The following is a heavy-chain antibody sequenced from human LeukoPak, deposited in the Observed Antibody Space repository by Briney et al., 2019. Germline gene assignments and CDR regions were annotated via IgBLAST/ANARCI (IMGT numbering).Heavy chain of an antibody. J-gene: IGHJ5*02. CDR1: GGSISSGGYS. Sequence: SETLSLTCAVSGGSISSGGYSWSWIRQPPGKGLEWIGYIYHSGSTNYNPSLKSRVTISVDKSKNQFSLKLSSVTAADTAVYYCASIHYYDSSHWFDPWGQGTLVTVSS. V-gene: IGHV4-30-2*01. CDR2: IYHSGST. CDR3: ASIHYYDSSHWFDP. D-gene: IGHD3-22*01.